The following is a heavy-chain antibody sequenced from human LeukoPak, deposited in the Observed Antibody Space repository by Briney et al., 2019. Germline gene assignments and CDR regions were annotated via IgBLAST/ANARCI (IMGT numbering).Heavy chain of an antibody. D-gene: IGHD3-3*01. CDR1: GCTFTSYD. CDR3: ARRTVYDFWSGYSHYYYYYMDV. J-gene: IGHJ6*03. Sequence: ASVKVSCKASGCTFTSYDINWVRQATGQGLEWMGWMNPNSGNTGYAQKFQGRVTMIRNTSISTAYMELSSLRSEDTAVYYCARRTVYDFWSGYSHYYYYYMDVWGKGTTVTVSS. V-gene: IGHV1-8*01. CDR2: MNPNSGNT.